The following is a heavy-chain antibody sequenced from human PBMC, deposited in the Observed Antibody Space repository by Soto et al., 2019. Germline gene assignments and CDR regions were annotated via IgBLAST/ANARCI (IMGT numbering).Heavy chain of an antibody. J-gene: IGHJ6*02. D-gene: IGHD6-19*01. CDR2: ISGSGGST. CDR3: AKAIWLVEFLYYYYGMDV. Sequence: GGSLRLSCAASGFTFSSYAMSWVRQAPGKGLEWVSAISGSGGSTYYADSVKGRFTISRDNSKNTLYLQMNSLRAEDTAVYYCAKAIWLVEFLYYYYGMDVWGQGTTVTVSS. V-gene: IGHV3-23*01. CDR1: GFTFSSYA.